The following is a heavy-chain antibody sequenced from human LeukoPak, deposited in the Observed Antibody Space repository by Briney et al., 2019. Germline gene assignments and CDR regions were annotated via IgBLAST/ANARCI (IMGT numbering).Heavy chain of an antibody. CDR1: GGSFSGYY. V-gene: IGHV4-34*01. D-gene: IGHD3-22*01. Sequence: PSETLSLTCAVYGGSFSGYYWSWIRRPPGKGLEWIGEINHSGSTNYSPSLKSRVTISVDSSKNQLSLKLSSVTAADTAVYYCALNYYDSSGYPNAFDIWGQGTMVTVSS. CDR2: INHSGST. CDR3: ALNYYDSSGYPNAFDI. J-gene: IGHJ3*02.